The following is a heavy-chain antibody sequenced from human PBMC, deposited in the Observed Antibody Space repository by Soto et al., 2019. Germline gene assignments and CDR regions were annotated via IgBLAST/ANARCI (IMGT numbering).Heavy chain of an antibody. D-gene: IGHD6-6*01. CDR3: AKEPEYRPASPRKYSQD. CDR2: ISSSGVI. CDR1: GCSFSSYS. Sequence: GGYLRVSWSASGCSFSSYSMNWVRQAPGKGLEWVSFISSSGVIYYADSVKGRFSISRDNAKNALSLQMFSLRNEHTAMYYCAKEPEYRPASPRKYSQDWGQ. V-gene: IGHV3-48*02. J-gene: IGHJ1*01.